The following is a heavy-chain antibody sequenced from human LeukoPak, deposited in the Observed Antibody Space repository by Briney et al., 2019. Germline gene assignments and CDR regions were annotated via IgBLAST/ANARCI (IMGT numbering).Heavy chain of an antibody. CDR1: GGSISSGSYY. CDR2: IYYSGST. Sequence: PSETLSLTCTVSGGSISSGSYYWSWIRQPAGKGLEWIGYIYYSGSTNYNPSLKSRVTISVDTSKNQFSLKLSSVTAADTAVYYCASTRRWVFDYWGQGTLVTVSS. CDR3: ASTRRWVFDY. J-gene: IGHJ4*02. D-gene: IGHD4-23*01. V-gene: IGHV4-61*10.